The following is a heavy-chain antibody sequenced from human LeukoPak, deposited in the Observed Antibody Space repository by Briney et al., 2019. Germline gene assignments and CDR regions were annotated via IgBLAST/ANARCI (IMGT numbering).Heavy chain of an antibody. J-gene: IGHJ3*02. CDR2: ISSSGSTI. CDR1: GFTVSNNY. V-gene: IGHV3-11*01. D-gene: IGHD6-13*01. CDR3: ARDHVRIAAADDDAFDI. Sequence: GGSLRLSCAVSGFTVSNNYMSWVRQAPGKGLEWVSYISSSGSTIYYADSVKGRFTISRDNAKNSLYLQMNSLRAEDTAVYYCARDHVRIAAADDDAFDIWGQGTMVTVSS.